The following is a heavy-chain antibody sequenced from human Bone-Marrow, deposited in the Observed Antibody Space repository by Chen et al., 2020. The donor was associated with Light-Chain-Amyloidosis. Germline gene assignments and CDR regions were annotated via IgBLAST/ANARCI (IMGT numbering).Heavy chain of an antibody. D-gene: IGHD3-10*01. CDR1: GFTFTDYW. CDR2: INSYGGSI. V-gene: IGHV3-74*02. J-gene: IGHJ6*02. CDR3: ARSGNYGRYYYFGMDV. Sequence: EVQLVESGGGLVQPGGSLRLSCAASGFTFTDYWLHWVRQVPGKGLVWVARINSYGGSITYSDSVKGRFTISRDNAKNTVYLQMNSLRAEDTAVYYCARSGNYGRYYYFGMDVWGQGTTVTVSS.